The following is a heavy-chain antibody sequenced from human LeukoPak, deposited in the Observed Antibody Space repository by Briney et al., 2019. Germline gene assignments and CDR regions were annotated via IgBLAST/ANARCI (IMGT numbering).Heavy chain of an antibody. D-gene: IGHD4-11*01. CDR3: ARRIHSSNTSRYFDY. Sequence: GESLKISSKASGYGFNSYWIGWVRQMPGKGLEWMGIIYPRDSDTRYSPSFQGQVTISADKSINTVYLQWNSLKASDTAIYYCARRIHSSNTSRYFDYWGQGTLVTVSS. CDR1: GYGFNSYW. V-gene: IGHV5-51*01. CDR2: IYPRDSDT. J-gene: IGHJ4*02.